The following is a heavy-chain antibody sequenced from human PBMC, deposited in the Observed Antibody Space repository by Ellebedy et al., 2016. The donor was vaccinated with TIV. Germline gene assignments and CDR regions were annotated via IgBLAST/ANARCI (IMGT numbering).Heavy chain of an antibody. Sequence: AASVKVSCKASGGTFSSYAISWVRQAPGQGLEWMGGLIPIFGTANYAQKFQGRVTITADESTSTAYMELSSLRSEDTAVYYCARDPVPGYDILTGYYNSAFDIWGQGTMVTVSS. CDR1: GGTFSSYA. D-gene: IGHD3-9*01. CDR3: ARDPVPGYDILTGYYNSAFDI. J-gene: IGHJ3*02. CDR2: LIPIFGTA. V-gene: IGHV1-69*13.